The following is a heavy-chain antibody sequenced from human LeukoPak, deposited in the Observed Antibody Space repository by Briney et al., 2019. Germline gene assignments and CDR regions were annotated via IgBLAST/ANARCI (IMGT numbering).Heavy chain of an antibody. V-gene: IGHV1-46*01. CDR1: GYTFTSYY. CDR2: INPSGGST. Sequence: ASVKGSCKASGYTFTSYYMHWVRQAPGQGLEWMGIINPSGGSTSCAQKLQGRVTMTRDTSTSTVYMELSSLRSEDTAVYYCARDRVGEDTAMVTPEYYYYYYGMDVWGQGTTVTVSS. J-gene: IGHJ6*02. D-gene: IGHD5-18*01. CDR3: ARDRVGEDTAMVTPEYYYYYYGMDV.